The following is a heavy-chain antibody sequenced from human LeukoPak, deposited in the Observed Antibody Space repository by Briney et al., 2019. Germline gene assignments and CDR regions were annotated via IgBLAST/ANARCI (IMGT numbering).Heavy chain of an antibody. CDR3: ARERWELLGFDY. Sequence: GGSLRLSCAASGFTFSSYGMHWVRQAPGKGLEWVAVISYYGSNKYYADSVKGRFTISRDNSKNTLYLQMNSLRAEDTAVYYCARERWELLGFDYWGQGTLVTVSS. D-gene: IGHD1-26*01. CDR2: ISYYGSNK. J-gene: IGHJ4*02. V-gene: IGHV3-30*03. CDR1: GFTFSSYG.